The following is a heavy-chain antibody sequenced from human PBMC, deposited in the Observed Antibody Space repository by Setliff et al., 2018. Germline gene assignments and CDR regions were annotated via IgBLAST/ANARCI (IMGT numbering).Heavy chain of an antibody. CDR1: GGSISRMNYY. V-gene: IGHV4-39*07. Sequence: PSETLSLTCTVSGGSISRMNYYWGWIRQSPGEGLEWIAGISYSGATFYNPSLERRVSISLDKSKNQFSLKLASVTAADTAIYYCVRDEAGHGLYNYFDPWGQGTLVTVSS. CDR2: ISYSGAT. CDR3: VRDEAGHGLYNYFDP. D-gene: IGHD3-16*01. J-gene: IGHJ5*02.